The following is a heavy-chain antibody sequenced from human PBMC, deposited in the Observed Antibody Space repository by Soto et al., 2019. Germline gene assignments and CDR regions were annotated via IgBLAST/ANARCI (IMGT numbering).Heavy chain of an antibody. Sequence: GGSLRLSCAASGFTFSTYAMTWVRQAPGKGLEWVAIISSSGDGTYYVDSVKGRFTISRDNSRNTLNLQMNSLGAEDTAVYYCAKNGDFWSWGMDVWGQGTTVTVSS. J-gene: IGHJ6*02. CDR1: GFTFSTYA. CDR3: AKNGDFWSWGMDV. CDR2: ISSSGDGT. V-gene: IGHV3-23*01. D-gene: IGHD3-3*01.